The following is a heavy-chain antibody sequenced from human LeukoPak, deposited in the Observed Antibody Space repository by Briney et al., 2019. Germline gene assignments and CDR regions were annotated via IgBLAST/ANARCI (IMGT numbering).Heavy chain of an antibody. CDR1: GYTFTGYY. CDR2: INPNSGGT. V-gene: IGHV1-2*02. J-gene: IGHJ4*02. D-gene: IGHD3-22*01. CDR3: AKYYYDSSGYYYFDY. Sequence: GASVKVSCKASGYTFTGYYMHWVRQAPGQGLEWMGWINPNSGGTNYAQNFQGRVTMTRDTSISTAYMELSRLRSDDTAVYYCAKYYYDSSGYYYFDYWGQGTLVTVSS.